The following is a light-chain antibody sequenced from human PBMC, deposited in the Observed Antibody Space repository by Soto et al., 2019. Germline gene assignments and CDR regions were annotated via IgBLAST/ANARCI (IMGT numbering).Light chain of an antibody. CDR2: SNN. J-gene: IGLJ1*01. Sequence: QSVLTQPPSASGTPGQRVPISCSGSSSNIGSNTVNWYQQLPGTAPKLLIYSNNERPSGVPVRFSGSKSGTSASLAFSGLQSEDEADFYCAAWDDSLNAYVIGTGTKVTVL. CDR1: SSNIGSNT. CDR3: AAWDDSLNAYV. V-gene: IGLV1-44*01.